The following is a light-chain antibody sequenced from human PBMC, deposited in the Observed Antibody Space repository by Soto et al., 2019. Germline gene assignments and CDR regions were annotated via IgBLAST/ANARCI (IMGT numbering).Light chain of an antibody. CDR1: QSVSSS. Sequence: EIVLTQSPGTLSLSPGERATLSCRARQSVSSSLAWYQQKPGQAPRLLIYGASSRATGIPDRFSGSGSGTDFTLTIIRLEPEDFAVYYCQQYGTSLPFGQGTKVELK. J-gene: IGKJ1*01. CDR3: QQYGTSLP. CDR2: GAS. V-gene: IGKV3-20*01.